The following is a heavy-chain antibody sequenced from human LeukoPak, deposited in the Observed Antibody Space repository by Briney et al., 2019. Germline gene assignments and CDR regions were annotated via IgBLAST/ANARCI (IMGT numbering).Heavy chain of an antibody. D-gene: IGHD3-10*01. CDR3: ARHRFGGFYYFDY. V-gene: IGHV4-39*01. CDR2: IYYSGST. Sequence: SETLSLTCTVSGGSISSSSYYWGWIRQPPGKGLEWIGSIYYSGSTYYNPSLKSRVTISVDTSKNQLSLKLSSVTAADTAVYYCARHRFGGFYYFDYWGQGTLVTVSS. J-gene: IGHJ4*02. CDR1: GGSISSSSYY.